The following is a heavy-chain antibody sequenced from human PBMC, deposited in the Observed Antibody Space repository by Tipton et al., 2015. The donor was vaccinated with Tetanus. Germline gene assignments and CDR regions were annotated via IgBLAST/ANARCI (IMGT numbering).Heavy chain of an antibody. CDR1: GGSISSSTYY. J-gene: IGHJ4*02. CDR3: ARDPSGGVRYFDY. D-gene: IGHD2-8*01. V-gene: IGHV4-39*07. CDR2: IYYTGST. Sequence: TLSLTCTVYGGSISSSTYYWGWLRQPPGKGLEWIATIYYTGSTYYNPSLKSRVTISVDTSKNQFSLKLSSVAAADTAVYYCARDPSGGVRYFDYWGQGTLVTVSS.